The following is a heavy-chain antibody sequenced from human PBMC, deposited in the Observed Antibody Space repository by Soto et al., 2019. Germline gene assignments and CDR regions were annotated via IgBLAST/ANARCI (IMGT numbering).Heavy chain of an antibody. CDR1: GDSINSDKYY. J-gene: IGHJ4*02. Sequence: QLQESGPGLVKPSETLSLTCSVSGDSINSDKYYWGWIRQPPGTGLEWIGSIYYRGNTYYNPSLQTRCTITLNKSKSQFSLRLNSVTAADSAVYFCARLEGLATISYSFDFWGQGAQVTVSS. V-gene: IGHV4-39*01. CDR2: IYYRGNT. CDR3: ARLEGLATISYSFDF. D-gene: IGHD3-9*01.